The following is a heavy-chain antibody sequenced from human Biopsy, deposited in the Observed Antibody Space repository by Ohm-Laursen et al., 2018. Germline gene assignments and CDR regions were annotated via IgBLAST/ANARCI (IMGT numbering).Heavy chain of an antibody. J-gene: IGHJ5*02. Sequence: SVKVSCKASGGTFTNHAVGWVRQAPGQGLEWVGSSIPLFNTANYADKFQGRVTLTADKSTTTAYMELSSLRSEDTAIYYCARFPLGAYDDSGSYRAVEHWYFDPWGQGTLVTVTS. CDR2: SIPLFNTA. D-gene: IGHD3-22*01. V-gene: IGHV1-69*06. CDR3: ARFPLGAYDDSGSYRAVEHWYFDP. CDR1: GGTFTNHA.